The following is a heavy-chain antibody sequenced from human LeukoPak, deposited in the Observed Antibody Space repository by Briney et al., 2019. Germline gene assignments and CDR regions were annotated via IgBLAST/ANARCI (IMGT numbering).Heavy chain of an antibody. J-gene: IGHJ4*02. CDR2: ISGSGGST. CDR3: AKAGSGMATIGH. V-gene: IGHV3-23*01. Sequence: ETLSLTCTVSGGSISSSSYYWGWVRQAPGKGLEWVSAISGSGGSTYYADSVKGRFTISRDNSKNTPYLQMNSLRAEDTAVYYCAKAGSGMATIGHWGQGTLVTVSS. D-gene: IGHD5-24*01. CDR1: GGSISSSSYY.